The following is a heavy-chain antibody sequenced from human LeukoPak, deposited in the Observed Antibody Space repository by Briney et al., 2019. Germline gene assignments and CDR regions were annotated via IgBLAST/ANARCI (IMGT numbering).Heavy chain of an antibody. CDR1: GFPLSSYG. CDR2: ISYDGTNQ. Sequence: GSLRLSCAASGFPLSSYGMHWVRQALGKGLEWVAVISYDGTNQYYADSVKGRFTVSRDNSKNALYLQMNSLRAEDTAVYHCAKEDYDGSGSYLGYWGQGTLVTVSS. J-gene: IGHJ4*02. CDR3: AKEDYDGSGSYLGY. V-gene: IGHV3-30*18. D-gene: IGHD3-10*01.